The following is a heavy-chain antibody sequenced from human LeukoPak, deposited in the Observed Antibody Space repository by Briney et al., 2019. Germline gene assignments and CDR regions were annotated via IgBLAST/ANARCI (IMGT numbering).Heavy chain of an antibody. CDR3: ARGGEKFGERFWFDP. Sequence: PSETLSLTCTVSGGSISSSSYYWGWIRQPPGKGLEWIGSIYYSGSTYYNPSLKSRVAISVDTSKNQFSLKLSSVTAADTAVYYCARGGEKFGERFWFDPWGQGTLVTVSS. CDR2: IYYSGST. J-gene: IGHJ5*02. D-gene: IGHD3-10*01. V-gene: IGHV4-39*01. CDR1: GGSISSSSYY.